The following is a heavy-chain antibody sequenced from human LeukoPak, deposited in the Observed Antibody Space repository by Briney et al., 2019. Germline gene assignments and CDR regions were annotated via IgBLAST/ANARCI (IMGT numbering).Heavy chain of an antibody. J-gene: IGHJ4*02. CDR2: IYDSGST. D-gene: IGHD3-22*01. CDR3: ARAGVSSGYWSL. CDR1: GGSIRSSYYY. Sequence: PSETLSLTCTVSGGSIRSSYYYWGWIRQPPGKGLEWIGSIYDSGSTYYNPSLKSRVTISVDASKNQFSLKLTSLTAADTAVYYCARAGVSSGYWSLWGQGTLVTVSS. V-gene: IGHV4-39*07.